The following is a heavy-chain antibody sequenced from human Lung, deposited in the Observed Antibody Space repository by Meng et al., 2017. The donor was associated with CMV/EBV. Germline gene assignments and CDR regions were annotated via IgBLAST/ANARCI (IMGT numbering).Heavy chain of an antibody. CDR3: ARVVTALWGYYFDY. CDR2: IYHSGST. Sequence: RAAGQGRGKRWGPLSLPCAVSGGSISSSNWWSWVRQPPGKGLEWIGEIYHSGSTNYNPSLKSRVTISVDKSKNQFSLKLSSVTAADTAVYYCARVVTALWGYYFDYWGQGTLVTVSS. V-gene: IGHV4-4*02. J-gene: IGHJ4*02. D-gene: IGHD2-21*02. CDR1: GGSISSSNW.